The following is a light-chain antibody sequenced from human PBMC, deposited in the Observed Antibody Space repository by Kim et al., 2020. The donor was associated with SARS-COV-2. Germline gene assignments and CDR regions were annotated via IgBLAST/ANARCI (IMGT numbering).Light chain of an antibody. Sequence: ATVRDRVTITCRASRSISTSLHWYQHIPGKAPKFLIYAVSSLQSGVPSRFSGSGSGTDFTLTINSLQPEDFATYYCQQTYSVPNTFGQGTKLEI. V-gene: IGKV1-39*01. J-gene: IGKJ2*01. CDR3: QQTYSVPNT. CDR1: RSISTS. CDR2: AVS.